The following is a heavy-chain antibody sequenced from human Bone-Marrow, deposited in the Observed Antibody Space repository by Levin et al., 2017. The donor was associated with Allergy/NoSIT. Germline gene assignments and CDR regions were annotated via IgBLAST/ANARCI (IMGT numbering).Heavy chain of an antibody. CDR3: ATEYSSSSRSYWYFDL. CDR2: IKEDGSEK. CDR1: GFTFSNYW. V-gene: IGHV3-7*02. Sequence: GESLKISCAASGFTFSNYWMTWVRQTPGKGLEWVANIKEDGSEKHYLDSVKGRFTITRDNAHNSLYLQMNSLRAEDTAVYYCATEYSSSSRSYWYFDLWGRGTLVTVSS. J-gene: IGHJ2*01. D-gene: IGHD6-13*01.